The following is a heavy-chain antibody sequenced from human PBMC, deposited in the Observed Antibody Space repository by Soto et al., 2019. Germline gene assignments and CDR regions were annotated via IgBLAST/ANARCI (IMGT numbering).Heavy chain of an antibody. CDR3: ARDTGNSFDY. Sequence: HVQLVQSVGELKKPGASVKVSCNTSGYTFNTYFITWVRQAPGQGLEWMGWISPHNGNTNYAEKFQGRVTMTADTITKTAYMELRNLRIDDTAVYYCARDTGNSFDYWGQGTPVTVSS. CDR2: ISPHNGNT. J-gene: IGHJ4*02. CDR1: GYTFNTYF. V-gene: IGHV1-18*01.